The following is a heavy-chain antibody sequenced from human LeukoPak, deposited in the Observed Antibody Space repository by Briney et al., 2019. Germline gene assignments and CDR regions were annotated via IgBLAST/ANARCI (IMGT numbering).Heavy chain of an antibody. V-gene: IGHV3-15*01. CDR1: GFTFTNAR. D-gene: IGHD7-27*01. J-gene: IGHJ4*02. CDR2: VKGKADGGTT. Sequence: GGSLRLSCAASGFTFTNARMSWVRQTPGEGLGWVGRVKGKADGGTTGYAAPVKGRFTISRDDSSNTMYLQMSSLKTEDTAMYYCSTHILTGDFDYWGQGTLVTVSS. CDR3: STHILTGDFDY.